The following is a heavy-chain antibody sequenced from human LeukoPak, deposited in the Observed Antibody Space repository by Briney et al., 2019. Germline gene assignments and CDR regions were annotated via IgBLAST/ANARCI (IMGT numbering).Heavy chain of an antibody. CDR1: GGSISSYY. Sequence: KPSETLSLTCTFSGGSISSYYWSWIRQPAGKGLEWIGRIYTSGSTNYNPSLKSRVTISVDKSKNQFSLKLSSVTAADTAVYYCATTTVTTEYYYYYYMDVWGKGTTVTVSS. J-gene: IGHJ6*03. CDR2: IYTSGST. CDR3: ATTTVTTEYYYYYYMDV. D-gene: IGHD4-11*01. V-gene: IGHV4-4*07.